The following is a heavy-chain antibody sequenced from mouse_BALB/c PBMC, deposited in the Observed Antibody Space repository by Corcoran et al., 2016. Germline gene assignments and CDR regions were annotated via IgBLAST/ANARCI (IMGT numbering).Heavy chain of an antibody. CDR1: GYTFTEYT. CDR2: ITPNNGGT. D-gene: IGHD1-1*01. V-gene: IGHV1-18*01. J-gene: IGHJ3*01. Sequence: EVQLQQSGPELVKPGASVKISCKTSGYTFTEYTMPWVKQAHGKSLELIGGITPNNGGTSYNQKFKGKATLTVDKSSSTAYMELRSLTSEDSAVYYCARSYYGTSWFAYWGQGTLVTVSA. CDR3: ARSYYGTSWFAY.